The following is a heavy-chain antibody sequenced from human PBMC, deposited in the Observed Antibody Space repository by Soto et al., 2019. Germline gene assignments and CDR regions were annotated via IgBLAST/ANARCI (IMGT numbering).Heavy chain of an antibody. CDR1: GFTFTNAW. D-gene: IGHD2-15*01. CDR2: VKSNSDGGTT. J-gene: IGHJ6*04. V-gene: IGHV3-15*01. Sequence: EVQLVESGGGLVKPGGSLRLSCAASGFTFTNAWMSWVRQAPGKGLEWVGRVKSNSDGGTTDYAAPVKGRFTISRDDSKNTMYLQMNSLEIEDTDVYYCTTCSRGNCYGPVDAWGKGAAVTVSS. CDR3: TTCSRGNCYGPVDA.